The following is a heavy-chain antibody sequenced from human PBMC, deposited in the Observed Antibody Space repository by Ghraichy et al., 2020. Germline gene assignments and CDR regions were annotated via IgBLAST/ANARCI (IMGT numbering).Heavy chain of an antibody. CDR1: GFTLDDYE. Sequence: GESLNISCAASGFTLDDYEMRWVRQVPGKGLEWVSGINRNGVTTAYADSVKGRFTISRDNAKNSLYLQMNSLRAEDTALYYCARVLLETGGGAMWFGMNAMDVWGQGTTVTVS. D-gene: IGHD3-10*01. V-gene: IGHV3-20*04. J-gene: IGHJ6*02. CDR2: INRNGVTT. CDR3: ARVLLETGGGAMWFGMNAMDV.